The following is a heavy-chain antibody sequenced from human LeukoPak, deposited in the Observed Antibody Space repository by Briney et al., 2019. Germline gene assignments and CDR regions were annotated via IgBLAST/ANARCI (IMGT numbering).Heavy chain of an antibody. J-gene: IGHJ5*02. D-gene: IGHD2-2*03. CDR1: GCTFSSYD. V-gene: IGHV1-2*02. Sequence: ASVKVSCKGSGCTFSSYDISWVRQAPGQGLEWMGWINPNSGGTNYAQKFQGRVTMTRDTSISTAYMELSRLRSDDTAVYYCARDGYCSSTSCYSWFDPWGQGTLLTV. CDR3: ARDGYCSSTSCYSWFDP. CDR2: INPNSGGT.